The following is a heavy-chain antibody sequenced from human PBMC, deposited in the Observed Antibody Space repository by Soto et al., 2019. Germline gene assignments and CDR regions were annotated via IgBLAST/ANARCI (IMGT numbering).Heavy chain of an antibody. J-gene: IGHJ5*02. CDR1: GGTFSSYV. D-gene: IGHD2-15*01. CDR2: IIPIFGTA. Sequence: SVKVSCKASGGTFSSYVISWVRQAPGQGLEWMGGIIPIFGTANYAQKFQGRVTITADESTSTAYMELSSLRSEDTAVYYCASGAPRSLRRYCSGGSCYRVMNWFDPWGQGTLVTVSS. V-gene: IGHV1-69*13. CDR3: ASGAPRSLRRYCSGGSCYRVMNWFDP.